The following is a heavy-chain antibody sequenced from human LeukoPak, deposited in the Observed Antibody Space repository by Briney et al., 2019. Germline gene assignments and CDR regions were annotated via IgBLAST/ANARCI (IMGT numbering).Heavy chain of an antibody. CDR2: IYHSGST. J-gene: IGHJ5*02. V-gene: IGHV4-30-2*01. CDR3: ARGARGEWYSNWFDP. Sequence: SETLSLTCTVSGGSISSGGYYWSWIRQPPGKGLEWIGYIYHSGSTYYNPSLKSRVTISVDRSKNQFSLKLSSVTAADTAVYYCARGARGEWYSNWFDPWGQGTLVTVSS. CDR1: GGSISSGGYY. D-gene: IGHD3-3*01.